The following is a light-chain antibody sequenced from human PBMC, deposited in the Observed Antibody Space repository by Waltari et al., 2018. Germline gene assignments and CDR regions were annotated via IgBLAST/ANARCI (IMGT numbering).Light chain of an antibody. V-gene: IGKV2-29*02. Sequence: EIVMTQTALSLSVTPGQPASISCKSSQSLQYSDGKTYLSWYLQRPGQSPQLLISLVSSPFSGVPDRFSGSGSDKDFTLKTSRVEADDVGVYYCMQGLQHPWTFGQGTKVEI. CDR1: QSLQYSDGKTY. CDR3: MQGLQHPWT. J-gene: IGKJ1*01. CDR2: LVS.